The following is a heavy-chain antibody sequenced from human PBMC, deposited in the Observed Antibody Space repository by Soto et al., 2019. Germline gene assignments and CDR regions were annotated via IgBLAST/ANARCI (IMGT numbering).Heavy chain of an antibody. CDR1: GFTFSSYW. J-gene: IGHJ4*02. Sequence: EVQLVESGGALVQPGGSPRLSCAASGFTFSSYWMHWVRQAPGKGLVWVSRINSDGSSTSYADSVKGRFTISRDNAKNTLYLQMNSLRAEDTAVYYCARTSLVVAAATREDYWGQGTLVTVSS. CDR3: ARTSLVVAAATREDY. V-gene: IGHV3-74*01. CDR2: INSDGSST. D-gene: IGHD2-15*01.